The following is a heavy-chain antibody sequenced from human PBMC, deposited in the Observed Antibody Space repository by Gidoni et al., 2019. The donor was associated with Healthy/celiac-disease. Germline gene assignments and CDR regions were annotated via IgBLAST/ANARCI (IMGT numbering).Heavy chain of an antibody. CDR2: NYTSGST. D-gene: IGHD4-17*01. CDR1: GGSIISGSYY. CDR3: ARDNGDYGDYDYYGMDV. Sequence: QVQLQESGPGLVKPSQTLSLPCTVAGGSIISGSYYWSWIRQPAGKGLEWIGRNYTSGSTNYNPSLKSRVTISVDTSKNQFSLKLSSVTAADTAVYYCARDNGDYGDYDYYGMDVWGQGTTVTVSS. V-gene: IGHV4-61*02. J-gene: IGHJ6*02.